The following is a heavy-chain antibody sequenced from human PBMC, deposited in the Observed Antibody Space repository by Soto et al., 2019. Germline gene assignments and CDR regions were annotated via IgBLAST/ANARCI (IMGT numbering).Heavy chain of an antibody. CDR2: IIPFFGTA. V-gene: IGHV1-69*12. D-gene: IGHD5-12*01. Sequence: QVQLVQSGAEVKKPGSSVKVSCKASGGTSSSYAISWVRQAPGQGLEWMGGIIPFFGTANYAQKFQGRVTITADESTSTAYMELRSLRSEDTAVYYCARGGMRWLRSRHFDYWGQGTLVTVSS. CDR1: GGTSSSYA. J-gene: IGHJ4*02. CDR3: ARGGMRWLRSRHFDY.